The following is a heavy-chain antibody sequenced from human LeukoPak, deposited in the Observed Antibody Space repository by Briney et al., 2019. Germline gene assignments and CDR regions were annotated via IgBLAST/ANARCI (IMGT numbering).Heavy chain of an antibody. J-gene: IGHJ4*02. D-gene: IGHD3-9*01. CDR3: ARDLQLRYFDGAPDY. CDR2: ISSSGSTI. CDR1: GFTFSSYE. V-gene: IGHV3-48*03. Sequence: PGGSLRLSCAASGFTFSSYEMNWVRQAPRKGLEWVSYISSSGSTICYADSVKGRFTISRDNAKNSLYLQMNSLRAEDTAVYYCARDLQLRYFDGAPDYWGQGTLVTVSS.